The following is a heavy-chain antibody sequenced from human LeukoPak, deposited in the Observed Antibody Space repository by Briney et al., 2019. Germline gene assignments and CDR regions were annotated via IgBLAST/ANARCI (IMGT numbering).Heavy chain of an antibody. V-gene: IGHV4-59*01. D-gene: IGHD3-22*01. CDR2: IYYSGST. CDR3: AREIGDYYDSSGYSFFDY. Sequence: SETLSLTCTVSGGSLSSYYWSWIRQPPGKGLEWIGYIYYSGSTNYNPSLKSRVTISVDTSKNQFSLKLSSVTAADTAVYYCAREIGDYYDSSGYSFFDYWGQGTLVTVSS. J-gene: IGHJ4*02. CDR1: GGSLSSYY.